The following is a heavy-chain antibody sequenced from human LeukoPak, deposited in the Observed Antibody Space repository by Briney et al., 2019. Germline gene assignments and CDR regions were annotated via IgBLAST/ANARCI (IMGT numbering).Heavy chain of an antibody. J-gene: IGHJ4*02. CDR3: ARGGWFGELLFGYFDY. CDR1: GYTFTGYY. Sequence: GASVKVSCKASGYTFTGYYMHWVRQAPGQGLEWMGRINPNSGGTNYAQRFQGRVTMIRDTSISTAYMELSRLRSDDTAVYYCARGGWFGELLFGYFDYWGQGTLVTVSS. D-gene: IGHD3-10*01. V-gene: IGHV1-2*06. CDR2: INPNSGGT.